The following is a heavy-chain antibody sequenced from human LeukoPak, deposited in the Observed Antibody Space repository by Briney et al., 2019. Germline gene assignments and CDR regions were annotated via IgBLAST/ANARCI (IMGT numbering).Heavy chain of an antibody. Sequence: ASVKVSCKVSGYTLTELSMHWVQQAPGKGLEWMGGFDPEDGETIYAQKFQGRVTMTEDTSTDTAYMELSSLRSEDTAVYYCARGSWYYYGSGSYYNPNFDYWGQGTLVTVSS. J-gene: IGHJ4*02. D-gene: IGHD3-10*01. CDR3: ARGSWYYYGSGSYYNPNFDY. CDR2: FDPEDGET. CDR1: GYTLTELS. V-gene: IGHV1-24*01.